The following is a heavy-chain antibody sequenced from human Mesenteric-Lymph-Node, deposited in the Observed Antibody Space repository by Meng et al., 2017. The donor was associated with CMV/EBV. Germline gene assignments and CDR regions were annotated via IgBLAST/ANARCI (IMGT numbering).Heavy chain of an antibody. CDR2: LTPAAGKQ. D-gene: IGHD3-9*01. J-gene: IGHJ4*02. V-gene: IGHV7-4-1*02. CDR1: SSFLGYA. CDR3: ASSFVRLTGYYFPGY. Sequence: SSFLGYAMNWVRPAPGQGLERMGWLTPAAGKQTYTHNFTGRFLFSLDTSVSTAYLQLSRLQAADTAVYSCASSFVRLTGYYFPGYWGQGSLVTVSS.